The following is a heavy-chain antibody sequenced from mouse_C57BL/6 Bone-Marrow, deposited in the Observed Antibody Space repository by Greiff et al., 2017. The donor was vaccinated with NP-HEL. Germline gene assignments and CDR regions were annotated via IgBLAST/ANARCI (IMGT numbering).Heavy chain of an antibody. V-gene: IGHV1-81*01. CDR1: GYTFTSYG. J-gene: IGHJ3*01. Sequence: QVQLQQSGAELARPGASVKLSCKASGYTFTSYGISWVKQRTGQGLEWIGEIYPRSGNTYYNEKVKGKATLTAAKSSSTAYMELRSLTSEDSAVYFCAREGDYDGFAYWGQGTLVTVSA. CDR2: IYPRSGNT. D-gene: IGHD2-4*01. CDR3: AREGDYDGFAY.